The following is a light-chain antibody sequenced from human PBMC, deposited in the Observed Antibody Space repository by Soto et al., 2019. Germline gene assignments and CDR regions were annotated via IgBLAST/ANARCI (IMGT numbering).Light chain of an antibody. V-gene: IGKV1-16*01. CDR1: QSIDNY. CDR3: QQYNSYSDT. Sequence: DIQMTQSPSSLSASVGGGVTITCRAGQSIDNYLNWYQQKPGKAPNLLIYATSSLQSGVPSRFSGSGSGTECTLTISSLQPDDFATYYCQQYNSYSDTFGQGTKVGIK. J-gene: IGKJ2*01. CDR2: ATS.